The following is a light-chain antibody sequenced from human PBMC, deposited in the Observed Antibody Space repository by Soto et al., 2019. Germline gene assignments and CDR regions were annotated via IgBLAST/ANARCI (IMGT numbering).Light chain of an antibody. CDR2: DAS. CDR3: QQYGSSPPIT. Sequence: EIVLTQSPATRSLSRWERATLSCRCSQSVSSYLAWYQQKPGQAPRLLIYDASNRATGIPARFSGSGSGTDFTLTISRLEPEDFTVYYCQQYGSSPPITFGQGTRLEIK. J-gene: IGKJ5*01. CDR1: QSVSSY. V-gene: IGKV3-20*01.